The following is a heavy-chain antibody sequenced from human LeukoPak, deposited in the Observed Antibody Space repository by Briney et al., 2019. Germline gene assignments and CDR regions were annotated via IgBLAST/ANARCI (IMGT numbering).Heavy chain of an antibody. J-gene: IGHJ5*02. CDR3: AREADYDFWSGYFEVNWFDP. CDR1: GFTFSSYS. V-gene: IGHV3-21*01. Sequence: GGSLRLSWAASGFTFSSYSMNWVRQAPGKGLEWVSSISSSSSYIYYADSVKGRFTISRDNAKNSLYLQTNSLRAEDTAVYYCAREADYDFWSGYFEVNWFDPWGQGTLVTVSS. D-gene: IGHD3-3*01. CDR2: ISSSSSYI.